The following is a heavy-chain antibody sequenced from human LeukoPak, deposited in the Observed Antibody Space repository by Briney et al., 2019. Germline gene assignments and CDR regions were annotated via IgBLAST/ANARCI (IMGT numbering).Heavy chain of an antibody. D-gene: IGHD6-19*01. J-gene: IGHJ3*02. Sequence: SETLSLTCTVSGGSISGYYWSWIRQPPGKGLEWMGEINHSGSTNYNPSLKSRVTISVDTSKKQFSLKLSSVTAADTAVYYCARIMPQYSSGWRPHGAFDIWGQGTMVTVSS. CDR3: ARIMPQYSSGWRPHGAFDI. CDR2: INHSGST. V-gene: IGHV4-34*01. CDR1: GGSISGYY.